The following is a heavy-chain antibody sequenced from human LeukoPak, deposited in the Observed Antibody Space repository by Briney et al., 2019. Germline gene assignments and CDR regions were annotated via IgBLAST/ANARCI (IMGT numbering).Heavy chain of an antibody. CDR3: ARGPSGSGNYYHYYYMDV. V-gene: IGHV4-38-2*02. J-gene: IGHJ6*03. CDR2: VYGSGST. D-gene: IGHD3-10*01. Sequence: PSEPLSLTCSVSGYSISDGHYWGWIRQPPGKGLEWIGSVYGSGSTYYNTSLKSRVTISVDTSKNQFSLSLNYVTVADTAVYFCARGPSGSGNYYHYYYMDVWGKGTTVTVSS. CDR1: GYSISDGHY.